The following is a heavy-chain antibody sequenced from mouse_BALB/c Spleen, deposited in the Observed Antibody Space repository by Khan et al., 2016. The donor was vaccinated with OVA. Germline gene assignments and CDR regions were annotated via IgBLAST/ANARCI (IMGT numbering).Heavy chain of an antibody. V-gene: IGHV1-4*01. CDR1: GYTFTSYT. CDR2: INPSNDYT. J-gene: IGHJ3*01. Sequence: VQLQESRAELARPGASVKMSCKASGYTFTSYTIHWVRQRPGQAPEWIGHINPSNDYTNYNQNFKDKATLIVDKSSTTAYMPLSSLTSEDSAVYYCVRVGAYHRSDGWFAYWGQGTLVTVSA. CDR3: VRVGAYHRSDGWFAY. D-gene: IGHD2-14*01.